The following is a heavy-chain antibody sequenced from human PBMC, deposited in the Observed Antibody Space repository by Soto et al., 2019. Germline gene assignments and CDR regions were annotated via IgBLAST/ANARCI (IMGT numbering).Heavy chain of an antibody. CDR2: INHSGST. V-gene: IGHV4-34*01. CDR3: ARRGYSSGWYEDYYYGMDV. CDR1: GWSFSGYY. J-gene: IGHJ6*02. D-gene: IGHD6-19*01. Sequence: PSETLSLTFDVYGWSFSGYYWSWIRQPPGKGLEWIGEINHSGSTNYNPSLKSRVTISVDTSKNQFSLKLSSVTAADTAVYYCARRGYSSGWYEDYYYGMDVWGQGTTVT.